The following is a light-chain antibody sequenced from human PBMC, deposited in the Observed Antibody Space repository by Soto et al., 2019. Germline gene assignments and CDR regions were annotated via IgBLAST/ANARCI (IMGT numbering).Light chain of an antibody. CDR2: EVS. Sequence: HSVLTKPASLSVSPGQSITISCTGTSSDVGGYNYVSWYQQHPGKAPKLMIYEVSNRPSGVSNRFSGSKSGNTASLTISGLQAEDEADYYCSSYTSSSTSRVYGTGTKVTVL. J-gene: IGLJ1*01. CDR3: SSYTSSSTSRV. CDR1: SSDVGGYNY. V-gene: IGLV2-14*01.